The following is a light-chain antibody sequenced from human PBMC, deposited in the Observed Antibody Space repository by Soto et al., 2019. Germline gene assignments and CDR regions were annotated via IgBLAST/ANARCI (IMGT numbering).Light chain of an antibody. CDR2: DTF. CDR3: QQRRNWPLT. Sequence: ETVLTQSPAALSLSPGERATLSCRATQSISGELAWYQQKPGQAPRLLIYDTFNRATGIPARFSGSGSGTDFTLTISRLEPEDVAVYYCQQRRNWPLTFGGGTKVEIK. V-gene: IGKV3-11*01. CDR1: QSISGE. J-gene: IGKJ4*01.